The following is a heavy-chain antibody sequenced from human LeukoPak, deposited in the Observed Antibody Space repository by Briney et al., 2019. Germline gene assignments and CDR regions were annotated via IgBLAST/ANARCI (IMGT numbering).Heavy chain of an antibody. J-gene: IGHJ6*03. CDR3: AKEATLGGYDRDYYYYMDV. D-gene: IGHD5-12*01. V-gene: IGHV3-30*02. Sequence: GGSLRLSCAASGFTFSSYGMHWVRQAPGKGLEWVAFIRYDGSNKYYADSVKGRFTISRDNSKNTLYLQMNSLRAEDTAVYYCAKEATLGGYDRDYYYYMDVWGKGTTVTISS. CDR1: GFTFSSYG. CDR2: IRYDGSNK.